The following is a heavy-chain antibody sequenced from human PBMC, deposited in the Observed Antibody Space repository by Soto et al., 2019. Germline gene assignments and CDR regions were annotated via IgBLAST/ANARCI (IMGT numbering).Heavy chain of an antibody. Sequence: QLQLQESGSGLVKPSQTLSLTCAVSGGSISSGGYSWSWIRQPPGKGLEWIGYIYHSGSTYYNPSLKSRVTIAVDRSKNQFSPKLSSVPAADTAVYYCAAGGGLPRYYWGQGTLVTVSS. D-gene: IGHD5-12*01. CDR3: AAGGGLPRYY. V-gene: IGHV4-30-2*01. CDR2: IYHSGST. J-gene: IGHJ4*02. CDR1: GGSISSGGYS.